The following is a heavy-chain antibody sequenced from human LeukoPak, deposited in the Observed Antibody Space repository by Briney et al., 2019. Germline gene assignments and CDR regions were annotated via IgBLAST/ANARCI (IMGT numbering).Heavy chain of an antibody. CDR3: ARATPTYSSSSIYYYYMDV. V-gene: IGHV4-39*07. Sequence: SETLSLTCSVSGGSISSGSYYWGWIRQPPGKGLEWIGYIYHSGSTYYNPSLKSRVTISVDRSKNQFSLKLSSVTAADTAVYYCARATPTYSSSSIYYYYMDVWGKGTTVTVSS. J-gene: IGHJ6*03. CDR1: GGSISSGSYY. CDR2: IYHSGST. D-gene: IGHD6-6*01.